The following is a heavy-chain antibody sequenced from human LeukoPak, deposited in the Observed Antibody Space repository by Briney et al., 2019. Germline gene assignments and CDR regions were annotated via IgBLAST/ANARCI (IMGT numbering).Heavy chain of an antibody. CDR1: GYTFTGYY. J-gene: IGHJ2*01. CDR2: INPNSGGT. V-gene: IGHV1-2*02. CDR3: AIYSRPSSSHYWYSDL. Sequence: ASVKVSCKASGYTFTGYYMHWVRQAPGQGLEWMGWINPNSGGTNYAQKFQGRVTMTRDTSISTAYMELSRLRSDDTAVYYCAIYSRPSSSHYWYSDLGARATLVTV. D-gene: IGHD2-2*01.